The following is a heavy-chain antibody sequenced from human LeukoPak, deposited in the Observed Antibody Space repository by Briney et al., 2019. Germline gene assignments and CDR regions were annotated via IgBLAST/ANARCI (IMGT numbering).Heavy chain of an antibody. CDR3: ARVSGACSVVSCLNDAFDI. CDR1: GFTFSSYS. J-gene: IGHJ3*02. CDR2: ISSSGSYI. D-gene: IGHD2-15*01. Sequence: GGSLRLSCAASGFTFSSYSMNWVRQAPGKGLDWVSFISSSGSYISYADSVKGRFTISRDNAKNSLYLQMNSLRAEDTAVYYCARVSGACSVVSCLNDAFDIWGQGTMVTVSS. V-gene: IGHV3-21*01.